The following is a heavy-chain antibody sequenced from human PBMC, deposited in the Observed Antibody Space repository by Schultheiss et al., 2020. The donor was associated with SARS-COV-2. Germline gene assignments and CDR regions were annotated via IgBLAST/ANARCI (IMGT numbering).Heavy chain of an antibody. Sequence: SETLSLTCTVSGGSISSSSYYWGWIRQPPGRGLQWIGNILHTGSTYYNPYLKSRVTMSVDTSKNQFSVKLTSVTAADTAMYFCASVGSSGWPFDDWGQGTVVTVSS. CDR1: GGSISSSSYY. V-gene: IGHV4-39*07. J-gene: IGHJ4*02. CDR3: ASVGSSGWPFDD. D-gene: IGHD6-19*01. CDR2: ILHTGST.